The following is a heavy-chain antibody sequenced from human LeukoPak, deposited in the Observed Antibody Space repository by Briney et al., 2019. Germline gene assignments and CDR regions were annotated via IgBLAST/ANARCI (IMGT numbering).Heavy chain of an antibody. V-gene: IGHV3-9*01. CDR2: ISWNSGSI. Sequence: GRSLRLSCAASGFTFDDYAMHWVRHAPGKGLEWVSGISWNSGSIGYADSVKGRFTISRDDAKNSLYLQMNSLRAEDTALYYCARDMGQYQLLLEPHFDYWGQGTLVTVSS. CDR3: ARDMGQYQLLLEPHFDY. D-gene: IGHD2-2*01. J-gene: IGHJ4*02. CDR1: GFTFDDYA.